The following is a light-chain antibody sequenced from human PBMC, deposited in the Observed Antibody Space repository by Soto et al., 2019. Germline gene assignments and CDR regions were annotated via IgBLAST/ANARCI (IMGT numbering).Light chain of an antibody. Sequence: QSALTQPASVSGSPGQSITISCTGTSSDIGGYNLVSWFQQHPGKAPKLMIYDVSNRPSGVSKRFSGSKSGNTASLTISGLQAEDEADYYCASYTRITALEVFGGGTKVTVL. CDR3: ASYTRITALEV. CDR2: DVS. V-gene: IGLV2-14*01. CDR1: SSDIGGYNL. J-gene: IGLJ2*01.